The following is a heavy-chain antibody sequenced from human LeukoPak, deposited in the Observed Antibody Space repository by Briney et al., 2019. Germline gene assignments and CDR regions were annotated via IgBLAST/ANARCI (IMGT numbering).Heavy chain of an antibody. CDR2: IIPIFGTA. D-gene: IGHD1-14*01. CDR1: GGTFSSYA. V-gene: IGHV1-69*13. CDR3: ARDSGEAGFHAFDI. Sequence: SVKVSCKASGGTFSSYAISWVRQAPGQGLEWMGGIIPIFGTANYAQKFQGRVTITADESTSTAYMELSSLRSEDTAVYYCARDSGEAGFHAFDIWGQGTMVTVSS. J-gene: IGHJ3*02.